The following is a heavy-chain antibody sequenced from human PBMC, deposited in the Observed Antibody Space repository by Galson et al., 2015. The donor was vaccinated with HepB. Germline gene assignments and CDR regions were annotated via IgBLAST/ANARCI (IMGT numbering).Heavy chain of an antibody. J-gene: IGHJ4*02. D-gene: IGHD6-13*01. CDR1: GFTFSGYW. CDR3: ARFAGGGYSTSWYRSGFDY. CDR2: IQEDESEK. Sequence: SLRLSCAAAGFTFSGYWMTWVRQAPGKGLEWVANIQEDESEKYYVDSVKGRFTISRDNAKHSLYLQLNSLRAEDTAVYFCARFAGGGYSTSWYRSGFDYWGREPWSSSPQ. V-gene: IGHV3-7*05.